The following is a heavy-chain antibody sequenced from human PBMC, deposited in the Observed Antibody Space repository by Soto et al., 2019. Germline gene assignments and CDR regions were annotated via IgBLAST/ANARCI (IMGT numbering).Heavy chain of an antibody. Sequence: QVQLVESGGGVVQPGRSLRLSCAASGFTFSSYGMHWVRQAPGKGLEWVAVIWYDGSNKYYADSVKGRFTISRDNSKNTLYLQMNRLRAEDTAVYYCARAGRDGYNLSYYYGMEVWGQGTTVTVSS. V-gene: IGHV3-33*01. D-gene: IGHD5-12*01. CDR3: ARAGRDGYNLSYYYGMEV. CDR1: GFTFSSYG. CDR2: IWYDGSNK. J-gene: IGHJ6*02.